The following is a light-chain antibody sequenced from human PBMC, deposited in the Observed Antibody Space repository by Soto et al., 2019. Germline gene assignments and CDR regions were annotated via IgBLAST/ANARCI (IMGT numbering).Light chain of an antibody. CDR2: DAS. CDR1: QSVSKY. V-gene: IGKV3-11*01. Sequence: EIVLTQSPVTLSLSPGERATLSCRASQSVSKYLAWYQQKPGQAPRLLIYDASNRATDIPARFTGSGSGTDFTLIISSLQPEDFAVYYCQQRSNWPLTFGGGTKVEI. CDR3: QQRSNWPLT. J-gene: IGKJ4*01.